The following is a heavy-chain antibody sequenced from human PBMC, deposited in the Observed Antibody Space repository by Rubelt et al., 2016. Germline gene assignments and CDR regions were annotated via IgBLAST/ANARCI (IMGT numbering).Heavy chain of an antibody. Sequence: QVQLQESGPGLVKPSETLSLTCTVSGGSISSYYWSWIRQPAGKGLEWIGRIYTSGSTNCNPSLKSRVTMSVDTSKNQFSLKLGSVTAADTAVYYCARRRLVGSIWTDYYFDYWGQGTLVTVSS. CDR3: ARRRLVGSIWTDYYFDY. CDR1: GGSISSYY. V-gene: IGHV4-4*07. CDR2: IYTSGST. J-gene: IGHJ4*02. D-gene: IGHD1-26*01.